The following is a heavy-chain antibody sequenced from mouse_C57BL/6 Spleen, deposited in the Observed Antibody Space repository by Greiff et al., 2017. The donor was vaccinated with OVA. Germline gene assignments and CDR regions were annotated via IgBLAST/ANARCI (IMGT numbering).Heavy chain of an antibody. V-gene: IGHV1-80*01. CDR3: ARSDWDEDY. Sequence: QVQLQQSGAELVKPGASVKISCKASGYAFSSYCMNWVKQRPGKGLEWIGQIYPGDGDTNYNGKFKGKATLTADKSSSTAYMPLSSLASEDSAVYFGARSDWDEDYWGQGTTLTVSS. J-gene: IGHJ2*01. CDR2: IYPGDGDT. D-gene: IGHD4-1*01. CDR1: GYAFSSYC.